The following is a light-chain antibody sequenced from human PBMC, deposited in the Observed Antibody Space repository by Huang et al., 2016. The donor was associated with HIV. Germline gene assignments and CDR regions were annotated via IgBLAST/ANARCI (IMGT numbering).Light chain of an antibody. CDR2: GAS. CDR1: QNITTN. CDR3: QQYNNRPLIT. V-gene: IGKV3-15*01. Sequence: EIGMTQSPATLSVSPGESATLSCRASQNITTNLVWYHQKVGQAPRRLIYGASTRATDVPARFSGSGSGTEFTLTISSLQSEDFGIYYCQQYNNRPLITFGPGTKVD. J-gene: IGKJ3*01.